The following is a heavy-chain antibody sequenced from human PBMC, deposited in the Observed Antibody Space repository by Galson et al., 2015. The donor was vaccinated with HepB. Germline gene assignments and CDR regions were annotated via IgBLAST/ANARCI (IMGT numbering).Heavy chain of an antibody. CDR1: GYTFTSYG. J-gene: IGHJ6*02. Sequence: SVKVSCKASGYTFTSYGISWVRQAPGQGLEWMGWISAYNGNTNYAQKLQGRVTMTTDTSTSTAYMELRSLRSDDTAVYYCARDGVGAVGYYYYYYGMDVWGQGTTVTVSS. V-gene: IGHV1-18*04. CDR2: ISAYNGNT. CDR3: ARDGVGAVGYYYYYYGMDV. D-gene: IGHD1-26*01.